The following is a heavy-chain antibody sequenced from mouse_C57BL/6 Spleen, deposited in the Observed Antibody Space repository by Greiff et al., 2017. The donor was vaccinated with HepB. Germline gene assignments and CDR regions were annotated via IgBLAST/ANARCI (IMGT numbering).Heavy chain of an antibody. V-gene: IGHV1-64*01. Sequence: VQLQRPGAELVKPGASVKLSCKASGYTFTSYWMHWVKQRPGQGLEWIGMIHPNSGSTNYNEKFKSKATLTVDKSSSTAYMQLSSLTSGDSAVYYCARRGYGGYYAMDYWGQGTSVTVSS. CDR1: GYTFTSYW. CDR2: IHPNSGST. D-gene: IGHD2-2*01. CDR3: ARRGYGGYYAMDY. J-gene: IGHJ4*01.